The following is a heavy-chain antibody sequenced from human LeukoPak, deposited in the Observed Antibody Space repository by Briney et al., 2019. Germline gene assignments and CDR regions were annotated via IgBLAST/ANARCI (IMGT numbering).Heavy chain of an antibody. D-gene: IGHD3-10*01. J-gene: IGHJ5*02. CDR3: ARLVQNYGPYNWFDP. Sequence: SETLSLTCTVSGGSISSYYWSWIRQPPGKGLEWIGYIYYSGSTNYNPSLKSRVTISVDTSKNQFSLKLSSVTAADTAVYYCARLVQNYGPYNWFDPLGQGTLVTVSS. V-gene: IGHV4-59*08. CDR1: GGSISSYY. CDR2: IYYSGST.